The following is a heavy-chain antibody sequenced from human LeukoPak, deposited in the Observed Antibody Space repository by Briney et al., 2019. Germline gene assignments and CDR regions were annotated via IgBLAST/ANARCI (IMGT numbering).Heavy chain of an antibody. V-gene: IGHV3-21*01. Sequence: GGSLRLSCAASGFTFSDYSMNWVRQAPGKGLEWVSSISSGSSYVYYADSVKGRFTVSRDNAKNSLYLQMNSLRAEDTAVYYCARDRGYCTSTSCYNVAFDYWGQGSLVTVSS. D-gene: IGHD2-2*02. CDR2: ISSGSSYV. CDR1: GFTFSDYS. CDR3: ARDRGYCTSTSCYNVAFDY. J-gene: IGHJ4*02.